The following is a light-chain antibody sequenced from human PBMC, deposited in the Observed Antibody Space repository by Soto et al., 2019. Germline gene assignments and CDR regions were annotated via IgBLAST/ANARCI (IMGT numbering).Light chain of an antibody. CDR3: TSYTSSSTLDV. CDR2: EVS. V-gene: IGLV2-14*01. Sequence: QSVLTQPASLSGSPGQSITISCTGTSSDIGAYDYVSWYQQHPGKAPKLIIYEVSNRPTGVSNRFSGSKSGHTASLTISGLQSEDEADYFCTSYTSSSTLDVFGTGTKLTVL. CDR1: SSDIGAYDY. J-gene: IGLJ1*01.